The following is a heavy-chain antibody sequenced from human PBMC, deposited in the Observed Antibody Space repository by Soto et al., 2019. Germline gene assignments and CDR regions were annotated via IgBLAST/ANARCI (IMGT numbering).Heavy chain of an antibody. CDR2: INHSGST. D-gene: IGHD6-13*01. V-gene: IGHV4-34*01. J-gene: IGHJ6*02. Sequence: PSETLSLAYAVYGGSFSGYYWSWIRQPPGKGLEWIGEINHSGSTNYNPSLKSRVTISVDTSKNQFSLKLSSVTAADTAVYYCARVPVLVVLIAAAGNNGYHYGMAVWGQGTTVTVSS. CDR3: ARVPVLVVLIAAAGNNGYHYGMAV. CDR1: GGSFSGYY.